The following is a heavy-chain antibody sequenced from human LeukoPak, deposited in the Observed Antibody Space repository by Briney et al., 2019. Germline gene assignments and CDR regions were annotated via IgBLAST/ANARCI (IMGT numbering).Heavy chain of an antibody. CDR1: GFSLSTSGMC. CDR3: ARSQIGFGELMDPFDY. V-gene: IGHV2-70*11. D-gene: IGHD3-10*01. CDR2: IDWDDDK. J-gene: IGHJ4*02. Sequence: SGPTLVNPTQTLTLTCTFSGFSLSTSGMCVSWIRQPPGKALEWLARIDWDDDKYYSTSLKTRLTISKDTSKNQVVLTMTNMDPVDTATYYCARSQIGFGELMDPFDYWGQGTLVTVSS.